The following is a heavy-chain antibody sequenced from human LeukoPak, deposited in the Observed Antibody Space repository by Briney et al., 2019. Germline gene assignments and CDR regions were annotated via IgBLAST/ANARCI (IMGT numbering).Heavy chain of an antibody. Sequence: ASVKVSCKASGYTFTGYYMHWVRQAPGQGLEWMGWINPNNGGTNYAQKFQGRVTMTRDTSISTAYMELSRLRSDDTAVYYCARALPDSDYGDYYRVLDYWGQGTLVTVSS. CDR1: GYTFTGYY. D-gene: IGHD4-17*01. CDR3: ARALPDSDYGDYYRVLDY. V-gene: IGHV1-2*02. J-gene: IGHJ4*02. CDR2: INPNNGGT.